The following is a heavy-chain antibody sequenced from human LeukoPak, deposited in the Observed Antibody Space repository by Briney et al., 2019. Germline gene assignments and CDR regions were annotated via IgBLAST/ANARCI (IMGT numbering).Heavy chain of an antibody. CDR2: IRASDGST. CDR3: AKLTSGWFEDF. D-gene: IGHD6-19*01. V-gene: IGHV3-23*01. J-gene: IGHJ4*02. Sequence: RGSLGLSCAASGFTFTNFAMTWVRQAPGKGLEWVSAIRASDGSTFYADSVKGRFTISRDSTKNTLYLQMNSLRAEDTAVYYCAKLTSGWFEDFWGQGTLVTVSS. CDR1: GFTFTNFA.